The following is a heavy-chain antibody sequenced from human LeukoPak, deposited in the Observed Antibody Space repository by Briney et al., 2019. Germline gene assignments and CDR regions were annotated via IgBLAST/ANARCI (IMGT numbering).Heavy chain of an antibody. CDR3: ARREVVAALGVYYYMDV. D-gene: IGHD2-2*01. CDR1: GFTFSSYS. Sequence: GGSLRLSCAASGFTFSSYSMNWVRQAPGKGLEWVSSISSSSSYIYYADSVKGRFTISRDNAKNSLYLQMNSLRAEDTAVYYCARREVVAALGVYYYMDVWGKGTTVTVSS. CDR2: ISSSSSYI. V-gene: IGHV3-21*01. J-gene: IGHJ6*03.